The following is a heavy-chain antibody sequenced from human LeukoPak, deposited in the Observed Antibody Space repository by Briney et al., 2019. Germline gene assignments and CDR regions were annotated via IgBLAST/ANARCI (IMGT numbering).Heavy chain of an antibody. CDR3: ARSVLLWFGDSLLFDY. CDR2: IYTSGSI. D-gene: IGHD3-10*01. V-gene: IGHV4-4*07. Sequence: SETLSLTCTVSGGSISSYYWSWIRQPAGKGLEWIGRIYTSGSINYNPSLKSRVTMSVDTSKNQFSLKLSSVTAADTAVYYCARSVLLWFGDSLLFDYWGQGTLVTVSS. CDR1: GGSISSYY. J-gene: IGHJ4*02.